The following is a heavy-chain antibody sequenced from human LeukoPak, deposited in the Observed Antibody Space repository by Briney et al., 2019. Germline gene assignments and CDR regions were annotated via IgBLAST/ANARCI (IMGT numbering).Heavy chain of an antibody. CDR3: ARDTRGVATISYYYYMDV. CDR2: IYTSGST. V-gene: IGHV4-4*07. Sequence: SETLSLTCTVSGGSISSYYWSWIRQPAGKGLEWIGRIYTSGSTNYNPSLKSRVTISVDTSKNQFSLKLSSVTAADTAVYYCARDTRGVATISYYYYMDVWGKGTTVTVSS. D-gene: IGHD5-12*01. J-gene: IGHJ6*03. CDR1: GGSISSYY.